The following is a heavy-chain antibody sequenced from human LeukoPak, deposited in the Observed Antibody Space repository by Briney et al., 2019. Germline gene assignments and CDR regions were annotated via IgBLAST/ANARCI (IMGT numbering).Heavy chain of an antibody. Sequence: ASVKVSCKASGYTFTNYDINWVRQATGQGLEWMGGMSPNSGNTGYAQKFQGRVTITRNTSISTAYMELSSLRSDDTAVYFCARAPSWGGLTSGSYYFDYWGQGALVTVSS. J-gene: IGHJ4*02. D-gene: IGHD3-16*01. CDR2: MSPNSGNT. CDR1: GYTFTNYD. CDR3: ARAPSWGGLTSGSYYFDY. V-gene: IGHV1-8*03.